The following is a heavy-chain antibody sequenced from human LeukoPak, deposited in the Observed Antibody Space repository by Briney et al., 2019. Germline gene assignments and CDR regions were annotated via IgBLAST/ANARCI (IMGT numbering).Heavy chain of an antibody. CDR3: ARTGSTVTMLYPFDH. D-gene: IGHD4-17*01. CDR2: IYYSGSI. CDR1: GGSIRSYY. Sequence: SETLSLTCTVSGGSIRSYYWSWIRQPPGKGLEWIGYIYYSGSINYNPSLKSRVSISVDTSKNQFSLKLSSVTAADTAVYYCARTGSTVTMLYPFDHWGQGTLVTVSS. J-gene: IGHJ4*02. V-gene: IGHV4-59*01.